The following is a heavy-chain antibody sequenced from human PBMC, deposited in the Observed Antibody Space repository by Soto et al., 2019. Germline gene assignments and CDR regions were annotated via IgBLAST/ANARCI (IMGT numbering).Heavy chain of an antibody. D-gene: IGHD3-22*01. CDR1: GYTLTELS. Sequence: VKVSCKVSGYTLTELSMHWVRQAPGKGLEWMGGFDPEDGETIYAQKFQGRVTMTEDTSTDTAYMELSSLRSEDTAVYYCATRAAYYDSSGYYYFDYWGQGTLVTVSS. J-gene: IGHJ4*02. V-gene: IGHV1-24*01. CDR3: ATRAAYYDSSGYYYFDY. CDR2: FDPEDGET.